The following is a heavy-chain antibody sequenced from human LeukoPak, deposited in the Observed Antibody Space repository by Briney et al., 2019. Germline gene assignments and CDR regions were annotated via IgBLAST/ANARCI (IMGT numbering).Heavy chain of an antibody. CDR1: GFTFSNYD. D-gene: IGHD4-23*01. V-gene: IGHV3-23*01. Sequence: GGSLRLSCAASGFTFSNYDMSWVRRAPGKGLEWVSGISDSGGSTYYADSVKGRFTTSRDNSRNTVYLQMNSLGVEDTAVYYCAKTSGGNYWGQGTLVTVSS. CDR3: AKTSGGNY. J-gene: IGHJ4*02. CDR2: ISDSGGST.